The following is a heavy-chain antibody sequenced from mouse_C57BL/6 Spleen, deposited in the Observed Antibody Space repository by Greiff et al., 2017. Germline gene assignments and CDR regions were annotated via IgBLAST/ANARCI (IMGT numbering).Heavy chain of an antibody. D-gene: IGHD2-4*01. V-gene: IGHV1-43*01. J-gene: IGHJ2*01. CDR1: GYSFTGYY. CDR2: INPSTGGT. CDR3: ARSYDYGDFDY. Sequence: VQLQQSGPELVKPGASVKISCKASGYSFTGYYMHWVKQSSEKSLEWIGEINPSTGGTSYNQKFKGKATLTVDKSSSTAYMQLKSLTSEDSAVYYCARSYDYGDFDYWGQGTTLTVSS.